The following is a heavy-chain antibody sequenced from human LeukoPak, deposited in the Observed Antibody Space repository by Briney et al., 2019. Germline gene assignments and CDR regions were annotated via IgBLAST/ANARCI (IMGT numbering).Heavy chain of an antibody. J-gene: IGHJ4*02. V-gene: IGHV3-23*01. CDR3: ATARGYSSEYK. CDR1: GFTFNTYV. D-gene: IGHD6-19*01. CDR2: LSGSGSST. Sequence: PVGSLRLCFAASGFTFNTYVLSWLRQAPGMGLLWVSFLSGSGSSTYYADSVKGRFTISRENSKNTLYLRMNSLRAEDTAVYYCATARGYSSEYKWGQGTLVTVSS.